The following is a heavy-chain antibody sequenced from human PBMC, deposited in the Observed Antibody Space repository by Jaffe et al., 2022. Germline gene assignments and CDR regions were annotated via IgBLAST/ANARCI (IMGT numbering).Heavy chain of an antibody. CDR3: ARVEDSSSWFNFDY. J-gene: IGHJ4*02. D-gene: IGHD6-13*01. Sequence: EVQLVESGGGLVKPGGSLRLSCAASGFTFSSYSMNWVRQAPGKGLEWVSSISSSSSYIYYADSVKGRFTISRDNAKNSLYLQMNSLRAEDTAVYYCARVEDSSSWFNFDYWGQGTLVTVSS. CDR1: GFTFSSYS. CDR2: ISSSSSYI. V-gene: IGHV3-21*01.